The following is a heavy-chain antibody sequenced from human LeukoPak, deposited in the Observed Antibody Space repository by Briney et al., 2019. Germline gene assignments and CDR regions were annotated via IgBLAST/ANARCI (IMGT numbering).Heavy chain of an antibody. Sequence: PGGSLRLSCAASGFTFDDYAMHWVRQAPGKGLEWVSGISWNSGSIGYADSVKGRFTISRDNAKNPLYLEMNSLRVEDTALYYCAKDGYSGPPLDYWGQGTLVTVSS. CDR2: ISWNSGSI. D-gene: IGHD6-13*01. CDR3: AKDGYSGPPLDY. V-gene: IGHV3-9*01. J-gene: IGHJ4*02. CDR1: GFTFDDYA.